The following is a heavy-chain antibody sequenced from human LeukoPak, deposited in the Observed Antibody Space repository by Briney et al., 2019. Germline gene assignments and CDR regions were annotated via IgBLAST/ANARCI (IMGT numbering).Heavy chain of an antibody. J-gene: IGHJ4*02. V-gene: IGHV3-11*06. CDR2: ISSSSSYT. Sequence: GGSLRLSCAASGFTFSDYYMSWIRQAPGKGLEWVSYISSSSSYTNYTDSVKGRFTISRDNGKNSLYLQMNSLRAEDTAVYYCARDASGGDLPFDYWGQGTLVTVSS. CDR3: ARDASGGDLPFDY. D-gene: IGHD2-21*02. CDR1: GFTFSDYY.